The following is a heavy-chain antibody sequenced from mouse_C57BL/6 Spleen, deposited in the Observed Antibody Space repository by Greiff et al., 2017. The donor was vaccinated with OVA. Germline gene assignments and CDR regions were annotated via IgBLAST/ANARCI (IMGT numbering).Heavy chain of an antibody. CDR1: GYTFTEYT. J-gene: IGHJ1*03. CDR3: ARHEDYYGSGGYFDV. V-gene: IGHV1-62-2*01. Sequence: VQRVESGAELVKPGASVKLSCKASGYTFTEYTIHWVKQRSGQGLEWIGWFYPGSGSIKYNEKFKDKATLTADKSSSTVYMELSRLTSEDSAVYFCARHEDYYGSGGYFDVWGTGTTVTVSS. D-gene: IGHD1-1*01. CDR2: FYPGSGSI.